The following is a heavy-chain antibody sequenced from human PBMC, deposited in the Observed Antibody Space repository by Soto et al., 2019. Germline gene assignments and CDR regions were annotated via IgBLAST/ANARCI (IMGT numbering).Heavy chain of an antibody. CDR2: ISGSGGST. D-gene: IGHD5-18*01. CDR3: AKVFIIAAMVTGHGDSNDY. CDR1: GFTFSSYA. J-gene: IGHJ4*02. V-gene: IGHV3-23*01. Sequence: EVQLLESGGGLVQPGGSLRLSCAASGFTFSSYAMSWVRQAPGKGLEWVSAISGSGGSTYYADSVKGRFTISRDNSKNTLYLQMNSLRAEDTAVYYCAKVFIIAAMVTGHGDSNDYWGQGTLVTVSS.